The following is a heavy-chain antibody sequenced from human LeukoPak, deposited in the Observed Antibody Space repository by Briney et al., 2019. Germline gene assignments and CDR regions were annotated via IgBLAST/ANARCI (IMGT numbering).Heavy chain of an antibody. CDR3: ARDLVTVTKGFDI. CDR1: GGSISSSSYY. Sequence: SETLSLTCTVSGGSISSSSYYWGWIRQPPGKGLEWIGYISYIGSTNYNPSLKSRVTISIDTSKNQFSLKLSSVTAADTAVYYCARDLVTVTKGFDIWGQGTMVSVSS. V-gene: IGHV4-61*01. CDR2: ISYIGST. J-gene: IGHJ3*02. D-gene: IGHD4-17*01.